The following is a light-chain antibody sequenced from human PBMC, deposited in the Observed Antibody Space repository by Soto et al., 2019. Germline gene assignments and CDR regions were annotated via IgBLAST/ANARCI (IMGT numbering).Light chain of an antibody. CDR3: GTWDNSLRVV. J-gene: IGLJ2*01. CDR2: DDN. CDR1: SSNIGKRY. V-gene: IGLV1-51*01. Sequence: QSVLTQPPSVSAAPGQKVTISCSGSSSNIGKRYVSWYQQFPGTAPKLLIYDDNKRPSGIPDRFSGSKSDKSATLGITGLQTGDEADYYCGTWDNSLRVVFGGGTKLTVL.